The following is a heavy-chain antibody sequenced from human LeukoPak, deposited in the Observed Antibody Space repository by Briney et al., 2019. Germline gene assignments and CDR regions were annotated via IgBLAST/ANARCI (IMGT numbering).Heavy chain of an antibody. CDR2: VSWKSHVI. CDR1: GFTFNNA. CDR3: VKGNSGTYARYFDS. D-gene: IGHD1-26*01. J-gene: IGHJ4*02. V-gene: IGHV3-9*01. Sequence: GGSLRLSCLASGFTFNNALHWVRQGPGKGLEWVSGVSWKSHVIDYADSVKGRFTISRDNAKNSLFLEMNSLRPEDTASYYCVKGNSGTYARYFDSWGQGTMVTVAS.